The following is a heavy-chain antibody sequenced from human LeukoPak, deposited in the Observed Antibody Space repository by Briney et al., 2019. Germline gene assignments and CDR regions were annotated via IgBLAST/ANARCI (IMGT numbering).Heavy chain of an antibody. CDR3: ATEVSRFSSGYSFYYFDY. J-gene: IGHJ4*02. V-gene: IGHV1-69*04. CDR1: GGTFSSYA. Sequence: ASVKVSCKASGGTFSSYAISWVRQAPGQGLEWMGRIIPILGIANYAQKFQGRVTITADKSTSTAYMELSSLRSEDTAVYYCATEVSRFSSGYSFYYFDYWGQGTLVTVSS. D-gene: IGHD5-18*01. CDR2: IIPILGIA.